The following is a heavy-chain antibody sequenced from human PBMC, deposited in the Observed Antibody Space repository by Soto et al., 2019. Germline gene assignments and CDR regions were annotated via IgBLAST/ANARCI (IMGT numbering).Heavy chain of an antibody. Sequence: ASVKVSCKASGYTFTSYYMHWVRQAPGQGLEWMGIINPSGGSTSYAQKFQGRVTMTRDTSTSTVYMELSSLRSEDTAVYYCARRDDSSGYYPEYFQHWGQGTLVTVSS. CDR1: GYTFTSYY. V-gene: IGHV1-46*01. CDR2: INPSGGST. J-gene: IGHJ1*01. CDR3: ARRDDSSGYYPEYFQH. D-gene: IGHD3-22*01.